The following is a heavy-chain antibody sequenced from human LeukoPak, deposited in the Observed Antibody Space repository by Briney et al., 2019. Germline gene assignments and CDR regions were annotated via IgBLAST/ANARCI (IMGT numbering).Heavy chain of an antibody. Sequence: SETLSLTCTVSGGSISSSSYYWGWIRQPPGKGLEWIGSIYYSGSTYYNPSLKSRVTISVDTSMNQFSLKLSSVTAADTAVYYCARQNLIVPAGFVQDNWFDPWGQGTLVTVSS. CDR3: ARQNLIVPAGFVQDNWFDP. V-gene: IGHV4-39*01. J-gene: IGHJ5*02. CDR1: GGSISSSSYY. CDR2: IYYSGST. D-gene: IGHD2-2*01.